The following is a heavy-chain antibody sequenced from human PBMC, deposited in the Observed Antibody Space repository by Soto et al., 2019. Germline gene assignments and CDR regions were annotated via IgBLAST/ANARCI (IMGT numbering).Heavy chain of an antibody. CDR3: ARDRDGYNHVDY. J-gene: IGHJ4*02. D-gene: IGHD1-1*01. Sequence: EVQLVESGGGLVKPGGSLRLSCAASGFIFSSYSMNWVRQAPGKGLEWVSCISSSGSHAYYADSVKGRFTISRDNAKESLYLQMNSLRAADTAVYYWARDRDGYNHVDYWGQGTLVTVSS. CDR2: ISSSGSHA. CDR1: GFIFSSYS. V-gene: IGHV3-21*01.